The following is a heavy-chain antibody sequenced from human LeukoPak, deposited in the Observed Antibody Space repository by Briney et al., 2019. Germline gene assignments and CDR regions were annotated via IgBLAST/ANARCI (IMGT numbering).Heavy chain of an antibody. CDR1: GFTFSSYA. CDR3: ARYCGGDCYSTIDY. J-gene: IGHJ4*02. CDR2: ISYDGSNK. Sequence: PGGSLRLSCAASGFTFSSYAMHWVRQAPGKGLEWVAVISYDGSNKYYADSVKCRFTISRDNSKNTLYLQMNSLRAEDTAVYCCARYCGGDCYSTIDYWGQGTLVSVSS. V-gene: IGHV3-30*01. D-gene: IGHD2-21*02.